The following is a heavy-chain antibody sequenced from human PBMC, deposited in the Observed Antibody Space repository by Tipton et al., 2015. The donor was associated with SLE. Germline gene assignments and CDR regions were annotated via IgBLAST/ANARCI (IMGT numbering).Heavy chain of an antibody. Sequence: TLSLTCAVYGGSFSGYYWSWIRQPPGKGLEWIGEINHSGSTNYNPSLKSRVTISVDTSKNQFSLKLSSVTAADTAVYYCARVTATGYYYDSSGQGAFDIWGQGTMVTVSS. V-gene: IGHV4-34*01. CDR2: INHSGST. J-gene: IGHJ3*02. CDR3: ARVTATGYYYDSSGQGAFDI. D-gene: IGHD3-22*01. CDR1: GGSFSGYY.